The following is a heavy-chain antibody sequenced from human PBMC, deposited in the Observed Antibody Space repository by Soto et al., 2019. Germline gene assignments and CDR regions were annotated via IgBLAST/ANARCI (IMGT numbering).Heavy chain of an antibody. V-gene: IGHV4-39*01. Sequence: SETLSLTCTVSGGSISSSSYYWGWIRQPPGKGLEWIGSIYYSGSTYYNPSLKSRVTISVDTSKNQFSLKLSSVTAADTAVYYCERPEGALPDCSSTSCYGGNWFDPWGQGTLVTVSS. CDR2: IYYSGST. D-gene: IGHD2-2*01. CDR1: GGSISSSSYY. J-gene: IGHJ5*02. CDR3: ERPEGALPDCSSTSCYGGNWFDP.